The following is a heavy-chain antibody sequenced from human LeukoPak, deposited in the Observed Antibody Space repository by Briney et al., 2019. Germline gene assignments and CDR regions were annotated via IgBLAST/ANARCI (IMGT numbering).Heavy chain of an antibody. D-gene: IGHD2-2*01. CDR2: ISGSGGST. Sequence: GGSLRLSCAASGFTFSSYAMSWVRQAPGKGLEWVSGISGSGGSTFYADSVKGRFTISRDNSKNTLYLQMNSLGAEDTAVYYCASARVQYQLLSPSDYWGQGTLVTVSS. V-gene: IGHV3-23*01. CDR1: GFTFSSYA. CDR3: ASARVQYQLLSPSDY. J-gene: IGHJ4*02.